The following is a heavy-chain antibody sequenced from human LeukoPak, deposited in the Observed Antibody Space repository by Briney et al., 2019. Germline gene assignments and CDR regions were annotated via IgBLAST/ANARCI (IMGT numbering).Heavy chain of an antibody. V-gene: IGHV4-31*03. Sequence: SQTLSLTCTVSGGXISSGGYYWSWIRQHPGKGLEWIGYIYYSGSTYYNPSLKSRVTISVDTSKNQFSLKLSSVTAADTAVYYCARTGITMIVVAKADAFDIWGQGTMVTVSS. CDR2: IYYSGST. J-gene: IGHJ3*02. CDR1: GGXISSGGYY. CDR3: ARTGITMIVVAKADAFDI. D-gene: IGHD3-22*01.